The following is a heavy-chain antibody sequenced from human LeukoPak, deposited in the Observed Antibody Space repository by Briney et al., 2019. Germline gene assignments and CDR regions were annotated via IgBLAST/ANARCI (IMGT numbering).Heavy chain of an antibody. CDR1: GLTVSSSY. J-gene: IGHJ3*02. CDR3: ARNILFAFDI. D-gene: IGHD2/OR15-2a*01. V-gene: IGHV3-53*01. CDR2: IYNDGST. Sequence: SGGSLRLSCAAFGLTVSSSYMSWVRQAPGKGLEWVSIIYNDGSTYYADSMKGRFTISRDNSKNTLYLQVNSLRAEDTAMYYCARNILFAFDIWGQGTMVTVSS.